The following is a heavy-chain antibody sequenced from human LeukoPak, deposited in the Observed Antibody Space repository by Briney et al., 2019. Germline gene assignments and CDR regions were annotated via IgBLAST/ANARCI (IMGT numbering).Heavy chain of an antibody. CDR3: ARDRGPVDYDSSGYAPHFDY. CDR1: GGSISSYY. Sequence: PSETLSLTCTVSGGSISSYYWSWIRQPPGKGLEWIGYIYYSGSTNYNPSLKSRVAISVDTSKNQFSLKLSSVTAADTAVYYCARDRGPVDYDSSGYAPHFDYWGQGTLVTVSS. V-gene: IGHV4-59*01. D-gene: IGHD3-22*01. CDR2: IYYSGST. J-gene: IGHJ4*02.